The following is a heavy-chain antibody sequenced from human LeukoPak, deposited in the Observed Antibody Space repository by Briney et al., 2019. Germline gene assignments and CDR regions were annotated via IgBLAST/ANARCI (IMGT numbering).Heavy chain of an antibody. CDR2: IYWDDNK. D-gene: IGHD1-14*01. CDR1: AFSLSTSGVG. Sequence: ESGPTLVKPTQTLTLTCTFSAFSLSTSGVGVGWIRQPPGKALEWLALIYWDDNKRYSPSLKSRLTITKDTSKNQVVLTMTNMDPVDSATYYCAHSLEEPCFDYWGQGTLVTVSS. J-gene: IGHJ4*02. CDR3: AHSLEEPCFDY. V-gene: IGHV2-5*02.